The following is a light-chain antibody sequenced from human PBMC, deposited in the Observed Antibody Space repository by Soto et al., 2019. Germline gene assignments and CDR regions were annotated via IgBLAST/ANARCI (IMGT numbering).Light chain of an antibody. V-gene: IGKV1-39*01. CDR1: QSISSY. CDR2: AAS. Sequence: DIQMTQSPSSLSASLGDRVTITCRASQSISSYLNWYQQKPGNAPKLLIYAASSLQSGVPSRFSGSGSGTDFTLIISSLQPEDFATYYCQQSYSTLRTFGQGTKVAIK. J-gene: IGKJ1*01. CDR3: QQSYSTLRT.